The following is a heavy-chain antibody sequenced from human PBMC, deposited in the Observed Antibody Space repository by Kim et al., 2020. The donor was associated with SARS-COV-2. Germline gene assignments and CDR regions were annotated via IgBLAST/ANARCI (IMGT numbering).Heavy chain of an antibody. D-gene: IGHD3-10*01. Sequence: SETLSLTCTVSGGSISSGGYYWSWIRQHPGKGLEWIGYIYYSGSTYYNPSLKSRVTISVDTSKNQFSLKLSSVTAADTTVYYCARAQGYGSGTHAFDIWGQGTMVTVSS. CDR2: IYYSGST. CDR3: ARAQGYGSGTHAFDI. CDR1: GGSISSGGYY. V-gene: IGHV4-31*03. J-gene: IGHJ3*02.